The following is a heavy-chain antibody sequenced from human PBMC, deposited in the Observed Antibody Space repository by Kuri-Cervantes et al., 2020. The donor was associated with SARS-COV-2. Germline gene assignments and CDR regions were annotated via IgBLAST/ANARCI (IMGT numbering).Heavy chain of an antibody. Sequence: GESLKISCAASGFTVSSNYMSWVRQAPGKGLEWVAFIRYDGSNKYYEDSVKGRFTISRDNSKNTLYLQMNSLRAEDTAVYYCARDFPSSGWGQGTLVTVSS. CDR2: IRYDGSNK. V-gene: IGHV3-30*02. CDR3: ARDFPSSG. CDR1: GFTVSSNY. J-gene: IGHJ4*02.